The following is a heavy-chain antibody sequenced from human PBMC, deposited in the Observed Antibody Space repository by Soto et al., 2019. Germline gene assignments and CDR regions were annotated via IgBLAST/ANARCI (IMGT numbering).Heavy chain of an antibody. V-gene: IGHV1-8*01. J-gene: IGHJ5*02. Sequence: ASVKVSCKASGYTFTSYDINWVRQATGQGLEWMGWMNPNSGITDFAQKFQGRITMTGNTSISTAYMELSSLRSEDTAVYYCARAPTPKAVQFWARQREHLFDPWGQGILVTVSS. CDR2: MNPNSGIT. CDR1: GYTFTSYD. D-gene: IGHD3-16*01. CDR3: ARAPTPKAVQFWARQREHLFDP.